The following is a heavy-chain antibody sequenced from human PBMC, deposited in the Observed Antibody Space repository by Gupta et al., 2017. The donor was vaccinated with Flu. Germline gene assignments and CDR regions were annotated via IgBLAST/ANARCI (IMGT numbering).Heavy chain of an antibody. Sequence: QVQLVQSGAEVKKPGSSVKVSCKASGGTFSSYAISWVRQAPGKGLEWMGGIIPIFGTANYAHNFQGRVTITADKSTSTAYMELSSLRSEDTAVYYCAREGDNDYDDYSTDAFDIWGQGTMVTVSS. D-gene: IGHD4-17*01. J-gene: IGHJ3*02. CDR2: IIPIFGTA. CDR3: AREGDNDYDDYSTDAFDI. V-gene: IGHV1-69*06. CDR1: GGTFSSYA.